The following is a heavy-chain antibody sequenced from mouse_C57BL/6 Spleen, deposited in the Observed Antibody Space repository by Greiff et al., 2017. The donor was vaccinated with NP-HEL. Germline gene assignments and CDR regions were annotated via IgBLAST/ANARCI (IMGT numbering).Heavy chain of an antibody. Sequence: EVQLQESGPGLVKPSQSLSLTCSVTGYSITSGYYWNWIRQFPGNKLEWMGYISYDGSNNYNPSLKNRISITRDTSKNQFFLKLNSVTTEDTATYYCAREAYGSSYRFAYWGQGTLVTVSA. CDR3: AREAYGSSYRFAY. CDR2: ISYDGSN. V-gene: IGHV3-6*01. J-gene: IGHJ3*01. CDR1: GYSITSGYY. D-gene: IGHD1-1*01.